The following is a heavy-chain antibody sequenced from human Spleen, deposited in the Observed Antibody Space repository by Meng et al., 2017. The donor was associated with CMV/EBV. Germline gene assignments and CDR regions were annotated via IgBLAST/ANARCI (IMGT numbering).Heavy chain of an antibody. Sequence: SETLSLTCNVSGGSISSSSSYWGWIRQSPGRGLEWIGSIFYSGSTYYNPSLKSRVTMSVDTSKNQFSLKLTPVTAADTAVYYCARAEYSSYDFDYWGQGMPVTVSS. CDR1: GGSISSSSSY. CDR3: ARAEYSSYDFDY. CDR2: IFYSGST. J-gene: IGHJ4*02. V-gene: IGHV4-39*07. D-gene: IGHD6-6*01.